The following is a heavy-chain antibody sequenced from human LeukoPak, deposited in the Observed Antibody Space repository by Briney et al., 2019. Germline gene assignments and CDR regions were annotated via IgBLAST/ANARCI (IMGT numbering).Heavy chain of an antibody. Sequence: SETLSLTCTVSGGSISSSSYYWGWIRQPPGKGLEWIGSIYYSGSTYYNPSLKSRVTISVDTSKNQFSLKLSSVTAADTAVYYCARGRYGLLQYFQHWGQGTLVTVSS. J-gene: IGHJ1*01. CDR1: GGSISSSSYY. CDR3: ARGRYGLLQYFQH. D-gene: IGHD2-15*01. V-gene: IGHV4-39*07. CDR2: IYYSGST.